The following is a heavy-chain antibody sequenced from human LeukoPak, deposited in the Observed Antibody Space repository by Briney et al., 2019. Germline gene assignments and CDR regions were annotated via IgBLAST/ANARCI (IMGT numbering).Heavy chain of an antibody. CDR2: IRYDGSNK. Sequence: GSLRLSCAASGFTFSSYGMHWVRQAPGKGLEWVAFIRYDGSNKYYADSVKGRFTISRDNSKNTLYLQMNSLRAEDTAVYYCAKFGLTGDYFDYWGQGTLVTVSS. J-gene: IGHJ4*02. D-gene: IGHD7-27*01. CDR3: AKFGLTGDYFDY. V-gene: IGHV3-30*02. CDR1: GFTFSSYG.